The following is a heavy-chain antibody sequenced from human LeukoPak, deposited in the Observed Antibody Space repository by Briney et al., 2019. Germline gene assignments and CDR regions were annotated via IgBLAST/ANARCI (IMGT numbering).Heavy chain of an antibody. CDR3: VRDPRSFHF. Sequence: PGGSLRLSCAASGFTFSDYYMSWIRQAPGKGLEWVADINQDGSDKHYVDSVKGRFTISRDNAESSLYLQVNSLRAEDTAVYYCVRDPRSFHFWGQGTLVTVSS. CDR2: INQDGSDK. J-gene: IGHJ1*01. D-gene: IGHD3-16*02. CDR1: GFTFSDYY. V-gene: IGHV3-7*01.